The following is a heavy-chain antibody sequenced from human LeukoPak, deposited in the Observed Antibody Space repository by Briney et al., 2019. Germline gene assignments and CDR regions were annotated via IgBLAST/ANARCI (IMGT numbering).Heavy chain of an antibody. CDR1: GFTFSSYA. CDR2: VSYDGSNK. Sequence: QPGGSLRLSCAASGFTFSSYAMHWVRQAPGKGLEWVAVVSYDGSNKYCANSVKGRFTISRDKSKNTLHLQMNSLRAEDTAIYYCARDTSFAVGATLDFWGQGTLVTVSS. V-gene: IGHV3-30*04. J-gene: IGHJ4*02. D-gene: IGHD1-26*01. CDR3: ARDTSFAVGATLDF.